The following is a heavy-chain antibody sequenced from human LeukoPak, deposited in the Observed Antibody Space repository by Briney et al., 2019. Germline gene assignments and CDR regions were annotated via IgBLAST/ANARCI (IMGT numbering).Heavy chain of an antibody. V-gene: IGHV3-9*01. CDR2: INWSSDRI. CDR3: AKGGIHRGYYYYYMDV. J-gene: IGHJ6*03. CDR1: GFTFSSYA. Sequence: GGSLRLSCAASGFTFSSYAMSWVRQAPGKGLEWVSGINWSSDRIGYADSVKGRFTISRDNAKKSLYLQMNSLRAEDTALYYCAKGGIHRGYYYYYMDVWGKGTTVTISS. D-gene: IGHD6-13*01.